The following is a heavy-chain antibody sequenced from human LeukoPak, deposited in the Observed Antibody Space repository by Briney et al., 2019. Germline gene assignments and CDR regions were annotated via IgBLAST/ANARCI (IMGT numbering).Heavy chain of an antibody. V-gene: IGHV1-2*02. J-gene: IGHJ4*02. D-gene: IGHD2-15*01. CDR2: INPNSGGT. CDR3: ARERTLTSCYDY. CDR1: GYTLTGYC. Sequence: ASVKVSCKASGYTLTGYCMHWVRQAPGQGLEWMGWINPNSGGTNYAQKFQGRVTMTRDTSISTAYMELSRLRSDDTAVYYCARERTLTSCYDYWGQGTLVTVSS.